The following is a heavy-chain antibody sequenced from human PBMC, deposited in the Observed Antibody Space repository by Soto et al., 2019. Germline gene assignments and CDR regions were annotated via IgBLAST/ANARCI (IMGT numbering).Heavy chain of an antibody. D-gene: IGHD6-6*01. CDR1: GFSLSTSGVG. CDR2: IYWDDDK. CDR3: AHAYSSIAAFHRYNWFDP. J-gene: IGHJ5*02. V-gene: IGHV2-5*02. Sequence: QITLKESGPTLVKPTQTLTLTCTFSGFSLSTSGVGVGWIRQPPGKALEWLALIYWDDDKRYSPSLKSRLTITKDTSKTQVVLTMTNMDPVDTATYYCAHAYSSIAAFHRYNWFDPWGQGTLVTVSS.